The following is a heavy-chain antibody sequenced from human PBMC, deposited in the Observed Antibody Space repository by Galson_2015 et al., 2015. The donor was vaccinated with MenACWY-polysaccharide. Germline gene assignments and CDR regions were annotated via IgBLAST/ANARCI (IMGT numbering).Heavy chain of an antibody. CDR1: GFSFSTYW. CDR2: INADGSAT. D-gene: IGHD2-15*01. CDR3: TKAGAKYCRGSSCYFNWFDP. J-gene: IGHJ5*02. V-gene: IGHV3-74*01. Sequence: SLRLSCAASGFSFSTYWMHWVRHAPGKGLVWVSRINADGSATDYADSVRGRLTISRDNAKNTLYLEMNSLRAEDTAVYYCTKAGAKYCRGSSCYFNWFDPWGQRTLVTVSS.